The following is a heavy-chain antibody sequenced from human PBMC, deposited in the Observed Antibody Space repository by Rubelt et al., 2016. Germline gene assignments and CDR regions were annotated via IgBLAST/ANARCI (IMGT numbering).Heavy chain of an antibody. V-gene: IGHV4-39*07. J-gene: IGHJ4*02. CDR1: GGSISGSGYY. D-gene: IGHD4-17*01. Sequence: QLQLPESGPGLVKTSENLSLTCTVSGGSISGSGYYWVWLRQPTGKGLEWIESIYYHGSTIYNPSINHRATISLDTSNNQFSLNLNSVTAADTAVYYCARDASTDYDFDYWGQGSLVTVSS. CDR2: IYYHGST. CDR3: ARDASTDYDFDY.